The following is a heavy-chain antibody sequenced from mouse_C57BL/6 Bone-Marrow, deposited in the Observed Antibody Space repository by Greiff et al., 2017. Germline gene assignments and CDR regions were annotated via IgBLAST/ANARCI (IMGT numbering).Heavy chain of an antibody. CDR2: IYPSDSET. CDR1: GYTFTSYW. D-gene: IGHD4-1*01. CDR3: ARELALFAY. Sequence: QVQLKESGAELVRPGSSVKLSCKASGYTFTSYWMDWVKQRPGQGLEWIGNIYPSDSETHYNQKFKDKATLTVDKSSSTAYMQLSSLTSEDSAVYYCARELALFAYWGQGTLVTVSA. J-gene: IGHJ3*01. V-gene: IGHV1-61*01.